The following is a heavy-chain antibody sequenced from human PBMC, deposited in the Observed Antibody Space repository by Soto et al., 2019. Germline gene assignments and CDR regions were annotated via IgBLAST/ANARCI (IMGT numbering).Heavy chain of an antibody. D-gene: IGHD3-10*01. CDR2: IYHSGST. V-gene: IGHV4-38-2*02. CDR3: AREYGSGSYYYYGMDV. Sequence: SETLSLTCAVSGYSISSGYYWGWIRHPPWKGLEWIGSIYHSGSTYYNPSLKSRVTISVDTSKNQFSLKMSSVTAADTAVYYCAREYGSGSYYYYGMDVWGQGTTVTVSS. J-gene: IGHJ6*02. CDR1: GYSISSGYY.